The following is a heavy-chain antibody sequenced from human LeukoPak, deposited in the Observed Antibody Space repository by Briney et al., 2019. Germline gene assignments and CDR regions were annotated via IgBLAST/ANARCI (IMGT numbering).Heavy chain of an antibody. CDR1: GGTFISYA. CDR2: IIPIFGTA. V-gene: IGHV1-69*13. J-gene: IGHJ1*01. D-gene: IGHD5-24*01. Sequence: AASVTVSCTASGGTFISYAISWVRQAPGQGLEWMGGIIPIFGTANYAQKFQGRVTITADESTSTAYMELSSLRSEDTAVYYCAGRDGYNLEYFQHWGQGTLVTVSS. CDR3: AGRDGYNLEYFQH.